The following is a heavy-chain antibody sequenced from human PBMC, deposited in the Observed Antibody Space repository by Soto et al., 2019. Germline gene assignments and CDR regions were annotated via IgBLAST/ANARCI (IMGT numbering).Heavy chain of an antibody. CDR1: VGSFSGYY. D-gene: IGHD6-13*01. CDR2: INHSGST. CDR3: ARVPGSSSWYCPSSFDH. Sequence: QVQLQQCGAGLLNPSETLSLTCAVYVGSFSGYYLRWIRQPPGKGLDWIGEINHSGSTKYNQWLNSRVTISVDTSKNQCSLKLSSVTAADTAVYYCARVPGSSSWYCPSSFDHWGQGTIVTVSS. J-gene: IGHJ5*02. V-gene: IGHV4-34*01.